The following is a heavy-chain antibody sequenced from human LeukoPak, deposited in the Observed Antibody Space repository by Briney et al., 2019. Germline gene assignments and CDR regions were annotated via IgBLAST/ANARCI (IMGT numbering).Heavy chain of an antibody. D-gene: IGHD2-2*01. V-gene: IGHV1-8*01. Sequence: EASVKVSCKASGYTFTSYDINWVRQATGQGLEWMGWMNPNSGNTGYAQKFQGRVTMTRNTSISTAYMELSSLRSEDTAVYYCARALCSSTSCYLFYYYYYGMDVWSQGTTVTVSS. CDR1: GYTFTSYD. CDR3: ARALCSSTSCYLFYYYYYGMDV. J-gene: IGHJ6*02. CDR2: MNPNSGNT.